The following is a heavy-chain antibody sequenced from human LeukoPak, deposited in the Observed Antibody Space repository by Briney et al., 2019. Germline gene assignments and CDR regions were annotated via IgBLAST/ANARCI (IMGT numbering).Heavy chain of an antibody. D-gene: IGHD3-10*01. J-gene: IGHJ4*02. CDR2: ITPNSGGT. V-gene: IGHV1-2*02. CDR3: ARDLIIGSDAPKWFGEGLPDY. Sequence: GASVKVSCKASGYTFTGYYLHWVRQAPGQGLEWMGWITPNSGGTNYAQKFQGRVTMTRDTSISTAYMELSRLRSDDTAVYYCARDLIIGSDAPKWFGEGLPDYWGQGTLVTVSS. CDR1: GYTFTGYY.